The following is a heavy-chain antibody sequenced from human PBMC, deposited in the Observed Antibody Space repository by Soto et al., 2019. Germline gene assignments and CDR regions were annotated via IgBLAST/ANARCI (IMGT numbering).Heavy chain of an antibody. D-gene: IGHD6-19*01. CDR2: ISSSSSYI. J-gene: IGHJ4*02. Sequence: PGGSLRLSCAASGFTSISYSMNWVRQAPGKGLEWVSSISSSSSYIYYADSVKGRFTISRDNAKNSLYLQMNSLRAEDTAVYYCAREVAVAGDYWGQGTLVTVSS. CDR1: GFTSISYS. CDR3: AREVAVAGDY. V-gene: IGHV3-21*01.